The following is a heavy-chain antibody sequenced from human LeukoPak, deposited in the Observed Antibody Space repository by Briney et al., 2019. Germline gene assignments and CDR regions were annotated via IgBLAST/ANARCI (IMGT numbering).Heavy chain of an antibody. D-gene: IGHD3-16*02. Sequence: GGSLRLSCAASGFTSSGYSMNWVRQAPGKGLEWTSYITSSSSTIYYADSVKGRFTISRDNPKNSLYLQMNSLRAEDTAVYYCARASGSYQIFDYWGQGTLVTVSS. CDR3: ARASGSYQIFDY. CDR2: ITSSSSTI. CDR1: GFTSSGYS. V-gene: IGHV3-48*04. J-gene: IGHJ4*02.